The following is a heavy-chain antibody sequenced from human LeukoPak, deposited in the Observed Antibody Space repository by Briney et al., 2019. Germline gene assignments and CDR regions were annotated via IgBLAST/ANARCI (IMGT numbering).Heavy chain of an antibody. Sequence: SETLSLTCAVYGGSFSGYYWSWIRQPPGKGLEWIGEINHSGSTNYNPSLKSRVTISVDTSKNQFSLKLSSVTAADTAVYYCARCGYDYSYWFDPWGQGTLVTVSS. V-gene: IGHV4-34*01. CDR2: INHSGST. D-gene: IGHD5-12*01. CDR3: ARCGYDYSYWFDP. CDR1: GGSFSGYY. J-gene: IGHJ5*02.